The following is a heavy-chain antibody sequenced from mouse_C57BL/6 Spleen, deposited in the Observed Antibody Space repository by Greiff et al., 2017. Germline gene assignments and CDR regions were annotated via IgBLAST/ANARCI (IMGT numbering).Heavy chain of an antibody. CDR3: ALLPTNRYFDV. J-gene: IGHJ1*03. V-gene: IGHV5-4*03. D-gene: IGHD2-1*01. Sequence: EVKLQESGGGLVKPGGSLKLSCAASGFTFSSYAMSWVRQTPEKRLEWVATISDGGSYTYYPDNVKGRFTISRDNAKNNLYLQMSHLKSEDTAMYYGALLPTNRYFDVWGTGTTVTVSS. CDR2: ISDGGSYT. CDR1: GFTFSSYA.